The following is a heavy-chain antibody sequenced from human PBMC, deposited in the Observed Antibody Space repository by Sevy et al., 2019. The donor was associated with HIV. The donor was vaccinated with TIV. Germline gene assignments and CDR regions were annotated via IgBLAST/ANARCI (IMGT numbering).Heavy chain of an antibody. D-gene: IGHD7-27*01. J-gene: IGHJ3*02. CDR1: GGSVSSYY. V-gene: IGHV4-59*02. Sequence: SETLSLTCTVSGGSVSSYYWSWIRQPPGKGLEWIGYIYYSGSTNYNPSLKSRVTISVDTSKNQFSLKLSSVTAADTAVYYCARATGVEMAIGFDFDIWGQGTMVTVSS. CDR2: IYYSGST. CDR3: ARATGVEMAIGFDFDI.